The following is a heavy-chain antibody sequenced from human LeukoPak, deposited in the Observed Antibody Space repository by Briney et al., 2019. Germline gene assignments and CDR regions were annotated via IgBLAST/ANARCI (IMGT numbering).Heavy chain of an antibody. CDR2: ISGSGVST. D-gene: IGHD2-15*01. J-gene: IGHJ4*02. CDR3: AELGYCSGGSCYEYYFDY. Sequence: GGSLRLSCAASGFTFSSYAMSWVRQAPGKGLEWGSAISGSGVSTYYADSVKGRITISRDNSKNTLYLQMNSLRAEDTAVYYCAELGYCSGGSCYEYYFDYWGQGTLVTVSS. CDR1: GFTFSSYA. V-gene: IGHV3-23*01.